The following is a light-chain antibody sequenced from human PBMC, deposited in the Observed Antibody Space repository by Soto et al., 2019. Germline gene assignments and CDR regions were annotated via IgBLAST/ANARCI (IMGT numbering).Light chain of an antibody. CDR3: QQYGSSPRT. V-gene: IGKV3-20*01. CDR2: GAS. CDR1: QSVSSSY. J-gene: IGKJ1*01. Sequence: EIVLTQSPGTLSSSPVERATLSCRASQSVSSSYLAWYQQKPGQAPRLLIYGASSRATGIPDRFSGSGSGTDFTLTISRLEPEDSAVYYCQQYGSSPRTFGQGTKV.